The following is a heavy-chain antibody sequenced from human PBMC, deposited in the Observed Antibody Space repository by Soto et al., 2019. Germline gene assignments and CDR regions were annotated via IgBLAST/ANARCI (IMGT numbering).Heavy chain of an antibody. D-gene: IGHD3-3*02. CDR3: ASPKIAFYNWFDP. V-gene: IGHV4-39*01. CDR1: GGSISRSSFY. CDR2: IYYSGST. Sequence: ASETLSLTCTVSGGSISRSSFYWGWIRPPPGKGLEWIGSIYYSGSTYYNPSLKSRVTISVDTSKNQFSLKLSSVTAADTAVYYCASPKIAFYNWFDPWGQGTLVTVSS. J-gene: IGHJ5*02.